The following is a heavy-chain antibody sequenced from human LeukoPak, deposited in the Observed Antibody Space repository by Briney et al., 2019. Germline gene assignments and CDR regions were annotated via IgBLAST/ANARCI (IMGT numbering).Heavy chain of an antibody. V-gene: IGHV4-59*01. D-gene: IGHD1-26*01. CDR1: GGSISSYY. J-gene: IGHJ4*02. CDR2: IYYSGST. CDR3: ARLVVGAKDSSGYFDY. Sequence: SETLSLTCTVSGGSISSYYWSWIRQPPGKGLEWIGYIYYSGSTNYNPSLKSRVTISVDTSKNQFSLKLSSVTAADTAVYYCARLVVGAKDSSGYFDYWGQGTLVTVSS.